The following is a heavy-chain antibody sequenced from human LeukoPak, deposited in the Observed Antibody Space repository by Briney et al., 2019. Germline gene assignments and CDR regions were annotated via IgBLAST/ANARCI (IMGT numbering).Heavy chain of an antibody. J-gene: IGHJ4*02. CDR1: GGTFSSYA. CDR3: ARAYRPSIAAAGPFDY. Sequence: SVKVSCKASGGTFSSYAISWVRQAPGQGLEWMGGIIPIFGTANYAQKFQGRVTITADESTSTAYMELSSLRSEDTAVYYCARAYRPSIAAAGPFDYWGQGTLVTASS. D-gene: IGHD6-13*01. CDR2: IIPIFGTA. V-gene: IGHV1-69*13.